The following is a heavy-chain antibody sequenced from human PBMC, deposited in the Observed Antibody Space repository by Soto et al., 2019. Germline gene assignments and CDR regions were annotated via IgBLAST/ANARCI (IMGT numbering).Heavy chain of an antibody. CDR2: IKSKTDGGTT. V-gene: IGHV3-15*07. J-gene: IGHJ4*02. CDR1: GFTFSNAW. D-gene: IGHD3-10*01. CDR3: TTGAPMVRGVLVLIEVSSFDY. Sequence: EVQLVESGGGLVKPGGSLRLSCAASGFTFSNAWMNWVRQAPGKGLEWVGRIKSKTDGGTTDYAAPVKGRFTISRDDSKNTLYLQMTSLNTEVAVVYYCTTGAPMVRGVLVLIEVSSFDYWGQGTLVTVSS.